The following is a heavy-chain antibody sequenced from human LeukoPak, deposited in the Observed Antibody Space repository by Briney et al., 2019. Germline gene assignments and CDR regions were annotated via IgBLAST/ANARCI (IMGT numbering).Heavy chain of an antibody. Sequence: GRSLRLSCAASGFTFSSYAMHWVRQAPGKGLEWVAVISYDGSNKYYADSVKGRFTISRDNSKNTLYLQMNSLRAEAAAAYYCARDLYSSGWYGVDYWGQGTLVTVSS. CDR2: ISYDGSNK. CDR3: ARDLYSSGWYGVDY. J-gene: IGHJ4*02. D-gene: IGHD6-19*01. V-gene: IGHV3-30*04. CDR1: GFTFSSYA.